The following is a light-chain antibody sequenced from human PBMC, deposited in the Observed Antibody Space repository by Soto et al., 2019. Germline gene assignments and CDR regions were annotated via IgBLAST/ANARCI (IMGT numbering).Light chain of an antibody. CDR2: GAT. CDR1: QSVSSNL. Sequence: EIVLTQSPCTLSLSPGERSTLSCMASQSVSSNLLAWYQQKPGQAPRLLIYGATNRATGIPDRFSGSGSGTDFTLTISRLEPEDFAVYYCQQYGSSPRTFGQGTKV. CDR3: QQYGSSPRT. J-gene: IGKJ1*01. V-gene: IGKV3-20*01.